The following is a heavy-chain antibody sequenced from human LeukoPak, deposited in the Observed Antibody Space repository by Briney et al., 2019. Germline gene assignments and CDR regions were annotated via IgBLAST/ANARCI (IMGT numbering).Heavy chain of an antibody. CDR3: ARQGCSGTSCYLDY. Sequence: SETLSLTCTVSGYSISSGYYWGWIRQPPGKGLEWIGSIYHSGSTYYNPSFQGQVTISADKSVSTAYLQWNSLKASDTAMYYCARQGCSGTSCYLDYWGQGTLVTVSS. D-gene: IGHD2-15*01. J-gene: IGHJ4*02. V-gene: IGHV4-38-2*02. CDR1: GYSISSGYY. CDR2: IYHSGST.